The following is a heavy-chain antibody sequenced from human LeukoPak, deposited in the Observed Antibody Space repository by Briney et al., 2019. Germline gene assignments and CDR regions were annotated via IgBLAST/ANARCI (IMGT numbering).Heavy chain of an antibody. CDR3: AKGTYYYGSTESTGSWYFDL. V-gene: IGHV3-30*18. Sequence: PGGSLRLSCAASGFTFSSYGMPWARQAPGKGLEWVAVISYDGSNKYYADSVKGRFTISRDNSKNTLYLQMNSPRAEDTAVYYCAKGTYYYGSTESTGSWYFDLWGRGTLVTVSS. D-gene: IGHD3-10*01. J-gene: IGHJ2*01. CDR1: GFTFSSYG. CDR2: ISYDGSNK.